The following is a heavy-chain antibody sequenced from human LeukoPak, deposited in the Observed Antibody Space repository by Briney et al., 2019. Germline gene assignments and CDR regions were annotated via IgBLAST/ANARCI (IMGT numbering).Heavy chain of an antibody. Sequence: PSETLSLTCTVSGGSISSSNWWSWVRQPPGKGLEWIGEIYHSGSTNYNPSLKSRVTISVDKSKNQFSLKLSSVTAADTAVYYCARAGRSTRNWFDPWGQGTLVTVSS. D-gene: IGHD3-3*01. CDR1: GGSISSSNW. V-gene: IGHV4-4*02. J-gene: IGHJ5*02. CDR2: IYHSGST. CDR3: ARAGRSTRNWFDP.